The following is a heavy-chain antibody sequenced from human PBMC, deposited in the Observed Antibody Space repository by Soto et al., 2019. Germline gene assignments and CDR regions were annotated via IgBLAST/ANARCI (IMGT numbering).Heavy chain of an antibody. J-gene: IGHJ5*02. CDR1: GFTVSSNY. D-gene: IGHD6-6*01. CDR3: ARDNDGAQFASSYNDL. CDR2: IYSGGST. Sequence: PGGSLRLSCAAPGFTVSSNYMSWVRQAPGKGLEWVSVIYSGGSTYYADSVRGRFTISRDNARNSVFLHLNSLRAEDTAVYYCARDNDGAQFASSYNDLWGQGTLVTVSS. V-gene: IGHV3-66*01.